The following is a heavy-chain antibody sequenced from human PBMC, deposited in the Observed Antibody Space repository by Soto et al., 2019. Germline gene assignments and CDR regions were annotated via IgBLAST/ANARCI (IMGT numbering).Heavy chain of an antibody. CDR3: ARDKIGYTTGGSAQGEIDV. V-gene: IGHV3-30-3*01. CDR1: GFTLSSFA. CDR2: ISHGGTKK. Sequence: GGSLRLSCAASGFTLSSFAMHWVRQAPGKGLGWVAGISHGGTKKYYADSAKGRFTISRDNSKNTLYLQMNSLRAEDTALYYCARDKIGYTTGGSAQGEIDVWGQGTTVTVSS. D-gene: IGHD6-19*01. J-gene: IGHJ6*02.